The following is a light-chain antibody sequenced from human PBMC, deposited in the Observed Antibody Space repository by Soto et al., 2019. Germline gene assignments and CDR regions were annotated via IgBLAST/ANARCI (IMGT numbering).Light chain of an antibody. CDR2: EVS. J-gene: IGLJ2*01. V-gene: IGLV2-14*01. Sequence: QSALTQPASVSGSPGQSITISCTGTSSDIGVYNYVSWYQQHPDKAPKLMIYEVSNRPSGVSNRFSGSKSGNTASLTISGLQAEDEADYYCSSYTTSSTLNVVFGGGTKLTVL. CDR3: SSYTTSSTLNVV. CDR1: SSDIGVYNY.